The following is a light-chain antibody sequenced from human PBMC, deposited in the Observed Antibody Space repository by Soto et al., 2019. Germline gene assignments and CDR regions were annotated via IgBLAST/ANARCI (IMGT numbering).Light chain of an antibody. Sequence: DIQLTQSPSFLSASVGDRVTITCRASQGISSYLAWYQQKPGKAPKLLIHAASTLLSGVPSRFSGSGSGTHFTLTISSLQPEDFATYFCQQLNNYPFTFGPGTKVDIK. CDR2: AAS. CDR1: QGISSY. V-gene: IGKV1-9*01. CDR3: QQLNNYPFT. J-gene: IGKJ3*01.